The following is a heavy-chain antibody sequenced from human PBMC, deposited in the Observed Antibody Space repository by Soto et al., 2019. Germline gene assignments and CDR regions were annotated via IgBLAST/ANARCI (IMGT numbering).Heavy chain of an antibody. CDR2: ISTYNGNT. V-gene: IGHV1-18*04. D-gene: IGHD3-3*01. Sequence: QVQLVQSGDEVKKPGASVKVSCKASGYPFTTYGITWVRQAPGQGLEWMGWISTYNGNTNYAQSLQGRVTMTRETSSTTAYMELRSLRSDDTAVYYCARVMTTFGVVSKGPDHWGQGTLDTVSS. CDR1: GYPFTTYG. J-gene: IGHJ4*02. CDR3: ARVMTTFGVVSKGPDH.